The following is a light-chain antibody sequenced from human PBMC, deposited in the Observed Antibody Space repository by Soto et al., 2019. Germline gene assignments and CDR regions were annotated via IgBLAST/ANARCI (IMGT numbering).Light chain of an antibody. CDR1: QSISGN. V-gene: IGKV3-15*01. CDR3: QQYNKWPPIT. Sequence: EVVMTQSPVTLSVPPGERATLSCRASQSISGNLAWYQQKPGQAPRLLIYHAVARATGIPTRFSGSGSGTEFTLTNSDLQSEYFAVYYCQQYNKWPPITFGQGTRLEIK. J-gene: IGKJ5*01. CDR2: HAV.